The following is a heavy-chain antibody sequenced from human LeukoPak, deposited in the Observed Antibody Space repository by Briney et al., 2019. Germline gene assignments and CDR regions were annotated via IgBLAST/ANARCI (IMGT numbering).Heavy chain of an antibody. V-gene: IGHV4-59*01. CDR3: ARVRGMSSGYFYYYYGMDV. Sequence: SETLSLTCTVSGGSISSSYWSWIRQPPGTGLEWIGYISYSGNTNYNPSLKSRVTMSVDTSKSQFSLKVSSVTAADTAVYFCARVRGMSSGYFYYYYGMDVWGQGTTVTVSS. J-gene: IGHJ6*02. CDR2: ISYSGNT. CDR1: GGSISSSY. D-gene: IGHD3-10*01.